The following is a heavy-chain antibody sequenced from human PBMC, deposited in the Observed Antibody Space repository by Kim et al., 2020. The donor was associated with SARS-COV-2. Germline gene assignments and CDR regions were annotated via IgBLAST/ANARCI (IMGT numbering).Heavy chain of an antibody. D-gene: IGHD6-25*01. J-gene: IGHJ4*02. CDR3: ARDPPDPAILFDY. V-gene: IGHV4-30-2*05. Sequence: STPSLRRRITIPVATAKNQFSLKRSSVTAADTAVYYCARDPPDPAILFDYWGQGTLVTVSS.